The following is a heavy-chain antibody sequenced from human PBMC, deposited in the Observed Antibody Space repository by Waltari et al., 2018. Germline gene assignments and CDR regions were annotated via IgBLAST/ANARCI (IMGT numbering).Heavy chain of an antibody. CDR3: ARLTESVYYYDRSGYYADI. Sequence: QVQLQESGPGLVKPSQTLSLTCAVSGESIGSASHYWTWIRQPAGKGLEWIGRIYGSGNTNYNPSLKGRATISADTSKNQFSMRLSSVTAADTAVYYCARLTESVYYYDRSGYYADIWGQGTMVTVSS. J-gene: IGHJ3*02. D-gene: IGHD3-22*01. V-gene: IGHV4-61*02. CDR2: IYGSGNT. CDR1: GESIGSASHY.